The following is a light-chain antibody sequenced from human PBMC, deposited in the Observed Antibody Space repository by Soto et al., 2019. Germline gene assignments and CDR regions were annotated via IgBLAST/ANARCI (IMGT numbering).Light chain of an antibody. Sequence: ETVMTQSPATLSLSPGERATLSCRASQSVSTNLVWYQQRPGQAPRLLIYSASIRATGIPARFSGSGSETEFTLTISSLQSEDSAHYYCQQYKDRPPWTFGQGTKVEV. CDR3: QQYKDRPPWT. V-gene: IGKV3-15*01. J-gene: IGKJ1*01. CDR1: QSVSTN. CDR2: SAS.